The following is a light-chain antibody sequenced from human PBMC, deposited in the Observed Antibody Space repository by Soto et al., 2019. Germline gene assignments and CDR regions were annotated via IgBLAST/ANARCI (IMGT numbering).Light chain of an antibody. V-gene: IGLV2-8*01. J-gene: IGLJ3*02. Sequence: QSALTQPPSASGSPGQSVTISCTGTSSDVGAYKYVSWYQQYPGKAPKLMIYEVSKRPSGVPDRFSASKSGDTASLTVSALQADDEDDYYCTSYVGSDIRVFGGGTQLTVL. CDR3: TSYVGSDIRV. CDR1: SSDVGAYKY. CDR2: EVS.